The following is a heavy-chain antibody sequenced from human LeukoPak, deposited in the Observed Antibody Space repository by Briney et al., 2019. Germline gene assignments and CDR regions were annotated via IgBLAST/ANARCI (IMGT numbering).Heavy chain of an antibody. J-gene: IGHJ4*02. Sequence: PGGSLRLSCAASGFTFSSYGMHWVRQAPGKGLEGVAVISYDGSNKYYADSVKGRFTISRDNSKNTLYLQMNSLRAEDTAVYYCARRRYSGSSQHFDYWGQGTLVTVSS. V-gene: IGHV3-30*03. D-gene: IGHD1-26*01. CDR1: GFTFSSYG. CDR3: ARRRYSGSSQHFDY. CDR2: ISYDGSNK.